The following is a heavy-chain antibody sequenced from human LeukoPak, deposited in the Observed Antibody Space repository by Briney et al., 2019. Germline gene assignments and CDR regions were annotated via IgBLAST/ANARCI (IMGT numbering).Heavy chain of an antibody. Sequence: SETLSLTCAVYGGSFSGYYWSWIRQPPGKGLEWIGEINHSGSTNYNPSLKSRVTISVDTSKNQFSLKLSSVTAADTAVYYCARGRYFKSPRYFDWLLSNWFDPWGQGTLVTVSS. V-gene: IGHV4-34*01. D-gene: IGHD3-9*01. CDR1: GGSFSGYY. CDR2: INHSGST. J-gene: IGHJ5*02. CDR3: ARGRYFKSPRYFDWLLSNWFDP.